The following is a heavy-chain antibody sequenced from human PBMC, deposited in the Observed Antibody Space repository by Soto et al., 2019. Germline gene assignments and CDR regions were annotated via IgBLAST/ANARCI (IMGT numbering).Heavy chain of an antibody. CDR1: GGSISSGGYY. J-gene: IGHJ2*01. V-gene: IGHV4-31*03. D-gene: IGHD6-25*01. CDR2: IYYSGST. Sequence: QVQLQESGPGLVKPSQTLSLTCTVSGGSISSGGYYWSWIRQHPGKGLEWIGYIYYSGSTYYNPSLKSRVTISVDTSKNQFSLKLSSVTAADTAVYYCARLGRLQAFWYFDLWGRGTLVTVSS. CDR3: ARLGRLQAFWYFDL.